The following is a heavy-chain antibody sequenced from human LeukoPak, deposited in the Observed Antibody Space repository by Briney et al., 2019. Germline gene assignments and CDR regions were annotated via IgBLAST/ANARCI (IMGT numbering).Heavy chain of an antibody. D-gene: IGHD3-22*01. CDR2: INPNSGGT. V-gene: IGHV1-2*06. CDR1: GYTFIAYY. CDR3: ARRGSGYYDSREAFDI. Sequence: GGPVKFSCKASGYTFIAYYIYWMRQAPGQGLEWVGRINPNSGGTNYAQNFQDRVTLTRDTSITAAYMELNRLISDDTAVYYCARRGSGYYDSREAFDIWGQGTMVTVSS. J-gene: IGHJ3*02.